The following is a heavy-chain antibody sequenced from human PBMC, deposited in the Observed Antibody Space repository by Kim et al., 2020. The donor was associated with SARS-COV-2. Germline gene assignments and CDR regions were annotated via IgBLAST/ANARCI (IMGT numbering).Heavy chain of an antibody. J-gene: IGHJ4*02. CDR3: ARARWGGSYFFDY. V-gene: IGHV3-33*01. Sequence: YADSVKGRFTISRDNSKNTLYLQMNSLRAEDTAVYYCARARWGGSYFFDYWGQGTLVTVSS. D-gene: IGHD1-26*01.